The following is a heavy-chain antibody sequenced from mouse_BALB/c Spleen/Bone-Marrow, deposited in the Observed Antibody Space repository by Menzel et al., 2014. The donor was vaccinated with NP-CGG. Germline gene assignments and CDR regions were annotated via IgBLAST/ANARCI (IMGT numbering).Heavy chain of an antibody. Sequence: VQLKDSGAELVKPGASAKLSCTVSGFNIRDTYMHWVKQRPEQGLEWNGRIDPANGNTKYDPKFQGKATITADTSSNTAYLQLSSLTSEDTAVYYCASATTATFYAMDYWGQGTSVTVSS. V-gene: IGHV14-3*02. CDR2: IDPANGNT. CDR1: GFNIRDTY. D-gene: IGHD1-2*01. CDR3: ASATTATFYAMDY. J-gene: IGHJ4*01.